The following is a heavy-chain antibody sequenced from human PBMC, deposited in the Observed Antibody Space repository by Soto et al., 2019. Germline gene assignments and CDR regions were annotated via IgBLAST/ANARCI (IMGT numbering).Heavy chain of an antibody. V-gene: IGHV4-39*01. J-gene: IGHJ1*01. CDR3: ARPASTAEYFQH. CDR2: IYYSGST. CDR1: GGSISSSSYY. Sequence: SETLSLTCTVSGGSISSSSYYWGWIRQPPGKGLEWMGSIYYSGSTYYNPSLKSRVTISVDTSKNQFSLKLSSVTAADTAVYYCARPASTAEYFQHWGQGTLVTVSS.